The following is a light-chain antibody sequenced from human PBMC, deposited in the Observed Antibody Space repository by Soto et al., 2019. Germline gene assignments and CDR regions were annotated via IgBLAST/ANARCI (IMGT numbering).Light chain of an antibody. CDR1: QSITNNY. J-gene: IGKJ1*01. CDR2: DAS. V-gene: IGKV3-20*01. CDR3: QPCATSPLT. Sequence: EIVLTQSPGTLSLSPGERATLSCRASQSITNNYLAWYQQKPGQSPRLLIYDASFRATGIPDRFSGSGSGTDFTLNISRLEPEDFAVYYCQPCATSPLTFGQGTKVEIK.